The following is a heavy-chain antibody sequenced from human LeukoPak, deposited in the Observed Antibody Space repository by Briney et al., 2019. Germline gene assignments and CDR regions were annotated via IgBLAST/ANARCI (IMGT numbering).Heavy chain of an antibody. CDR3: PRGFAD. Sequence: GGSLRLSCKGSGYTFTNYWVGWVRQIPGKGLEWMGIINHGDSDARYSPSYQGLVTISVDSSIDTAYRQWTSLKATDTAVYYCPRGFADWGQGTLVTVSS. J-gene: IGHJ4*02. V-gene: IGHV5-51*01. CDR2: INHGDSDA. CDR1: GYTFTNYW.